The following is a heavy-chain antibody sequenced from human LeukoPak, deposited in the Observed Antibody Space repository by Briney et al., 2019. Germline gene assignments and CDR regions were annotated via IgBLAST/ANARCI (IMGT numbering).Heavy chain of an antibody. Sequence: PGESLKISCKGSGYSFTSYWIGWVRQMPGKGLEWMGIIYPGDSDTRYSPSFQGQVTISADKSITTAYLQWSSLKASDTAMYYCAINGGPATIPYYMDVWGKGTTVTVSS. CDR3: AINGGPATIPYYMDV. J-gene: IGHJ6*03. CDR1: GYSFTSYW. CDR2: IYPGDSDT. V-gene: IGHV5-51*01. D-gene: IGHD2-2*01.